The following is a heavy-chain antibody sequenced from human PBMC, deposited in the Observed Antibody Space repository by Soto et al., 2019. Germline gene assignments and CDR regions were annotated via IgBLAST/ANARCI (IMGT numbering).Heavy chain of an antibody. D-gene: IGHD2-2*01. CDR2: INAGNDNT. J-gene: IGHJ5*02. CDR3: ARGPPAIVKFDP. V-gene: IGHV1-3*01. Sequence: QVQLVQSGAEVKKPGASVKVSCKASGYTFTSYAMHWVRQAPGEWLEWMGWINAGNDNTKYSQKFQGRVTITRDTSASTAYMELSSQRSEDTAVYFCARGPPAIVKFDPWGQGTLVIVSS. CDR1: GYTFTSYA.